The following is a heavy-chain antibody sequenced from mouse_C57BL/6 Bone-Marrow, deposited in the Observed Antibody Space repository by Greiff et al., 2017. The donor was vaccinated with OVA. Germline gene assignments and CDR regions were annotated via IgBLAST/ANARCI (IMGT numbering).Heavy chain of an antibody. CDR1: GFSFNTYA. Sequence: DVMLVESGGGLVQPKGSLKLSCAASGFSFNTYAMNWVRQAPGKGLEWVARIRSKSNNYATYYADSVKDRFTISRDDSESMLYLQMNNLKTEDTAMYYCVSGPFAYWGQGTLVTVSA. V-gene: IGHV10-1*01. J-gene: IGHJ3*01. CDR3: VSGPFAY. CDR2: IRSKSNNYAT.